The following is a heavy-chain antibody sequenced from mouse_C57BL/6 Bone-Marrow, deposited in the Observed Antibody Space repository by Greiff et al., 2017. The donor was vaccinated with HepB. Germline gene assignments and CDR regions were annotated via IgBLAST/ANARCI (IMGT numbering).Heavy chain of an antibody. CDR3: ARDPYYYGSWYFDV. CDR2: IYIGNGYT. V-gene: IGHV1-58*01. J-gene: IGHJ1*03. D-gene: IGHD1-1*01. Sequence: VQLKESGAELVRPGSSVKMSCKTSGYTFTSYGINWVKQRPGQGLEWIGYIYIGNGYTEYNEKFKGKATLTSDTSSSTAYMQLSSLTSEDSAIYFCARDPYYYGSWYFDVWGTGTTVTVSS. CDR1: GYTFTSYG.